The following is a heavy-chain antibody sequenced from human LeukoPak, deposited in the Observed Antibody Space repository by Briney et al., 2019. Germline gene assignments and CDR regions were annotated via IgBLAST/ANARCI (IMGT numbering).Heavy chain of an antibody. CDR2: AHHSGSA. D-gene: IGHD2-21*02. CDR1: GGSISSYY. V-gene: IGHV4-34*01. CDR3: ARERGRAIVLETAIPFHYGLDV. Sequence: SETLSLTCTVSGGSISSYYWNWIRQPPGKGLEWIGEAHHSGSANYNPSLKSRVTISVDTSNNQFSLKVTSVTAADTAVYYCARERGRAIVLETAIPFHYGLDVWGQGTTVTVSS. J-gene: IGHJ6*02.